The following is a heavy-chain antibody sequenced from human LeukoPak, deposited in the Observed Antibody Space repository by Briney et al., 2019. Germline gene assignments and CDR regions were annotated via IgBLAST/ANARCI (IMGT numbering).Heavy chain of an antibody. V-gene: IGHV1-2*02. D-gene: IGHD6-19*01. CDR2: INPNSGGT. Sequence: ASVKVSCKASGYTFTGYYMHWVRQAPGQGLEWMGWINPNSGGTNYAQKFQGRVTMTRGTSISTAYMELSRLRSDDTAVYYCARDGSGWYSYFDYWGQGTLVTVSS. CDR1: GYTFTGYY. J-gene: IGHJ4*02. CDR3: ARDGSGWYSYFDY.